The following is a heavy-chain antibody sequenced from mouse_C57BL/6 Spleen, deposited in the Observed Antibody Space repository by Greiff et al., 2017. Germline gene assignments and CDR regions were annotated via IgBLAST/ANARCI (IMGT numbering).Heavy chain of an antibody. CDR2: IDPENGDT. CDR3: TTWWYYGSSYENAMDY. J-gene: IGHJ4*01. CDR1: GFNIKDDY. D-gene: IGHD1-1*01. Sequence: VQLQQSGAELVRPGASVKLSCTASGFNIKDDYMHWVKQRPEPGLEWIGWIDPENGDTEYASKFQGKATITADTSSNTAYLQLSSLTSEDTAVYYCTTWWYYGSSYENAMDYWGQGTSVTVSS. V-gene: IGHV14-4*01.